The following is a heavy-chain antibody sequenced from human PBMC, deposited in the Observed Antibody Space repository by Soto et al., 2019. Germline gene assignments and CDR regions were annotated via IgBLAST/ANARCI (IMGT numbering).Heavy chain of an antibody. CDR1: GFIFDDYA. CDR3: AKEPVGPDWYFDL. CDR2: ISWNSGSI. Sequence: PGGSLRLSCAASGFIFDDYAMHWVRQAPGRGLQWVSGISWNSGSIGYADSVKGRFTISRDNAKKSLYLQMNSLRAEDTAVYNCAKEPVGPDWYFDLWGRGTLVTVSS. V-gene: IGHV3-9*01. J-gene: IGHJ2*01.